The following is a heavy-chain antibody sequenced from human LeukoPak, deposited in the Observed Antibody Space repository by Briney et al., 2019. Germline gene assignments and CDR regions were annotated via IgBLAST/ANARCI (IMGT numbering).Heavy chain of an antibody. CDR3: AKIPGDRPDD. V-gene: IGHV4-59*03. J-gene: IGHJ4*02. CDR2: MYNSGRTT. Sequence: SETLSLTRTVSGGSIISSYWTWIRQPPGKGLEWIGYMYNSGRTTNYNPSLKSRATISMDTSKNQFSLNLKSVTAADTAVYYCAKIPGDRPDDWGQGTLVTVS. D-gene: IGHD7-27*01. CDR1: GGSIISSY.